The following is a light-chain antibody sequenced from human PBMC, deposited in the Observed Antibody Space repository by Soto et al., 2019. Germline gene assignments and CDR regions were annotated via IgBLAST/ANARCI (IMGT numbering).Light chain of an antibody. Sequence: EIVLTQSPGTLSLSPRERATLSCRASQSVSSSYLAWYQQKPGQAPRLLIYGASSRATGIPDRFSGSGSETDFTLTISRLEPEDFAVYYCQQYGSSPFTFGPGTKVDIK. CDR2: GAS. CDR1: QSVSSSY. J-gene: IGKJ3*01. CDR3: QQYGSSPFT. V-gene: IGKV3-20*01.